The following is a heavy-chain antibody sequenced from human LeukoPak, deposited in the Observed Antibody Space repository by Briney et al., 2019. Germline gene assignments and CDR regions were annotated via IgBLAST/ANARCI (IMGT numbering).Heavy chain of an antibody. J-gene: IGHJ4*02. CDR3: ARVLSGSSYDFWSGSNFDY. Sequence: GGSLRLSCAASGFTFSSYAMSWVRQAPGKGLEWVSAISGSGGSTYYADAVKGRFTISRDNSKNTLYLQMNSLRAEDTAVYYCARVLSGSSYDFWSGSNFDYWGQGTLVTVSS. CDR1: GFTFSSYA. V-gene: IGHV3-23*01. D-gene: IGHD3-3*01. CDR2: ISGSGGST.